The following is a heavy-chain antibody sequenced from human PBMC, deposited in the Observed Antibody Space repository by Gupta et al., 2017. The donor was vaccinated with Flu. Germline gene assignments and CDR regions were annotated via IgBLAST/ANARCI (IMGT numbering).Heavy chain of an antibody. CDR3: AHRYYSYYDRSDYYKWFDP. CDR2: IYWNDDK. V-gene: IGHV2-5*01. Sequence: VGWIRQPPGKALEWLALIYWNDDKRYSPSLKSRLTITKDTSKNQVVLTMTNVDPVDTATYYCAHRYYSYYDRSDYYKWFDPWGQGILVTVSS. J-gene: IGHJ5*02. D-gene: IGHD3-22*01.